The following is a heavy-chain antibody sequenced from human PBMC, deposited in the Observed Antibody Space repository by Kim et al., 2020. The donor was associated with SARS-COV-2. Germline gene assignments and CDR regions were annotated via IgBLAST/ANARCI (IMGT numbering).Heavy chain of an antibody. D-gene: IGHD3-16*01. CDR2: INPNGNEE. J-gene: IGHJ5*02. CDR3: ASWGVASGLRAYP. Sequence: GGSLRLSCTVSGFTFSNFWMNWVRHIPGKGLEWVANINPNGNEERYVDSVKGRFTISRDNAKNSLFLQMDNLRDDDTAVYYCASWGVASGLRAYPWGQGILVTLSS. CDR1: GFTFSNFW. V-gene: IGHV3-7*01.